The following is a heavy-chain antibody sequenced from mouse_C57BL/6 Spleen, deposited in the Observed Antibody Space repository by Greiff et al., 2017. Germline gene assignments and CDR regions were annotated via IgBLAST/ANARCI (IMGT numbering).Heavy chain of an antibody. D-gene: IGHD1-1*02. CDR3: ARGVAGDPWFAD. CDR1: GYAFSSSW. Sequence: VQVVESGPELVKPGASVKISCKASGYAFSSSWMNWVKQRPGKGLEWIGRIYPGDGDTNYNGKFKGKATLTADKSSSTAYMQLSSLTSEDSAVYFCARGVAGDPWFADWGKGTLVTVSA. J-gene: IGHJ3*01. CDR2: IYPGDGDT. V-gene: IGHV1-82*01.